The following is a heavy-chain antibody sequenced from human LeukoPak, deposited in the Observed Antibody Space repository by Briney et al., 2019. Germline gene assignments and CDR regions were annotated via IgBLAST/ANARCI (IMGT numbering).Heavy chain of an antibody. J-gene: IGHJ4*02. CDR1: GYTLTELS. D-gene: IGHD6-19*01. Sequence: ASVKVSCKVSGYTLTELSMHWVRQAPGKGLEWMGGFDPEDGETIYAQKFQGRVTMTEDTSTDTAYIELSSLRSEDTAVYYCATLIAVAGNAAFDYWGQGTLVTVSS. CDR2: FDPEDGET. CDR3: ATLIAVAGNAAFDY. V-gene: IGHV1-24*01.